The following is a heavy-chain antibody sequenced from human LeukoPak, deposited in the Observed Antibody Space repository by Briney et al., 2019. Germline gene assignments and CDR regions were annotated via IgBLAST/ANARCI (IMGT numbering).Heavy chain of an antibody. Sequence: PGGSLRLSCAASGFTVSRNYMSWVRQAPGKGLEWVSVIYSGGDTYYADSVKGRFTISRDNSKSTLYLQMNSLRAEDTAVYYCARVAVGAGTDYFDYWGQGTLVTVSS. CDR3: ARVAVGAGTDYFDY. V-gene: IGHV3-53*01. CDR2: IYSGGDT. D-gene: IGHD6-19*01. J-gene: IGHJ4*02. CDR1: GFTVSRNY.